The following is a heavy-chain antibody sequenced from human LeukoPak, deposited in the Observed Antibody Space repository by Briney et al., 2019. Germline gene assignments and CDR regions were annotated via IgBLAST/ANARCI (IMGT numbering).Heavy chain of an antibody. J-gene: IGHJ4*02. V-gene: IGHV3-53*01. CDR1: GFTVSSNY. CDR2: IYSGGNT. D-gene: IGHD6-19*01. CDR3: ARDDVAGPTDH. Sequence: GGSLRLSCAASGFTVSSNYMTWVRQAPGKGLEWVSVIYSGGNTYYADSVKGRFTISRDNSKNTLYLQMKSLRVEGTAVYYCARDDVAGPTDHWGQGTLVTVSS.